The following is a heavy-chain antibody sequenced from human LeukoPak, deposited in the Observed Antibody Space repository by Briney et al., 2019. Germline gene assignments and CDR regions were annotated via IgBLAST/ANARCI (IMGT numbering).Heavy chain of an antibody. CDR3: VRDPGWGAFDI. CDR1: GFTFSNFW. Sequence: PGGSLRLSCAATGFTFSNFWMSWLRQAPGKGLDGVAIINPDGSTTGYVDSVKGRFTISRDNAKNSLCLQLNSLRAEDTAVYYCVRDPGWGAFDIWGQGTMVTVSS. D-gene: IGHD3-16*01. J-gene: IGHJ3*02. V-gene: IGHV3-7*01. CDR2: INPDGSTT.